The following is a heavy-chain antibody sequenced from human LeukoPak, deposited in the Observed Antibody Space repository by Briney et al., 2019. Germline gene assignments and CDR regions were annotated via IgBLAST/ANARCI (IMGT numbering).Heavy chain of an antibody. J-gene: IGHJ5*02. CDR3: AKKYSTGLDP. CDR1: GFTFSTYN. V-gene: IGHV3-21*04. Sequence: GGSLRLSCAASGFTFSTYNMNWVRQAPGKGLEWVSSISGSSSYIYYADSVKGRFSISRDNAKNSLYLQMNSLRAEDTAIYYCAKKYSTGLDPWGQGTLVTVSS. D-gene: IGHD1-26*01. CDR2: ISGSSSYI.